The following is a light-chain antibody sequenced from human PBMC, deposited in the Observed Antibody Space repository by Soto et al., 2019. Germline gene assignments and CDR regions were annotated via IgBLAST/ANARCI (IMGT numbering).Light chain of an antibody. J-gene: IGLJ3*02. V-gene: IGLV2-11*01. CDR2: DVT. Sequence: QSALTQPRSVSGSPGQSVTISCTGTSSDVGGYNYVSWYQQHPGKAPKFMIYDVTKRPSGVPDRFSGSKSGTSASLAITVLQAEDEADYYCLSYDSSLNGWVFGGGTQLTVL. CDR3: LSYDSSLNGWV. CDR1: SSDVGGYNY.